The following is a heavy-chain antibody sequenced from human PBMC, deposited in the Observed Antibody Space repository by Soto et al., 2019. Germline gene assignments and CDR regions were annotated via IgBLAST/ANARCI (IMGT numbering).Heavy chain of an antibody. J-gene: IGHJ4*02. CDR2: ISGSGGST. CDR3: AKGVEYSSSGRGY. D-gene: IGHD6-6*01. CDR1: GFTFSSYA. V-gene: IGHV3-23*01. Sequence: PGVSLRLSCAACGFTFSSYAMSRVRQAPGKGLEWVSAISGSGGSTYYADSVKGRFTISRDNSKNTLYLQMNSLRAEDTAVYYCAKGVEYSSSGRGYWGQGTLVTVSS.